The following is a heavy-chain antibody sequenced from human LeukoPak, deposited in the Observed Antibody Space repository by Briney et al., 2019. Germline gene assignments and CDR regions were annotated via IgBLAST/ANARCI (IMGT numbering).Heavy chain of an antibody. J-gene: IGHJ4*02. CDR3: ARLMFQPFCFDY. CDR2: ISSSGNTI. CDR1: RLTFDDYG. V-gene: IGHV3-11*04. Sequence: GGSLRLSCAASRLTFDDYGMSGVRQAPGEGVKWVLCISSSGNTIYYADSVKGRFTISRDNAKNSLYLQMNRLRAEDTAVYYCARLMFQPFCFDYWGQGTLVTVSS. D-gene: IGHD3-10*02.